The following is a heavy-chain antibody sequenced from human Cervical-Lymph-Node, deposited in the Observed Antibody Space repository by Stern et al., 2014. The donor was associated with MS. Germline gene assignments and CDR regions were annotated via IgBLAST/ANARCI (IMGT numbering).Heavy chain of an antibody. J-gene: IGHJ4*02. D-gene: IGHD4-23*01. CDR3: ARGRGGNYRYYFDY. Sequence: EVQLVESGGGLVKPGGSLRLSCAASGFTFSSYSMNWVRQAPGKGLEWVASLSSGGSYIYYADSLKVRFTISRDNAKNSLYLQMNSLRAEDTAVYYCARGRGGNYRYYFDYWGQGTLVTVSS. V-gene: IGHV3-21*01. CDR2: LSSGGSYI. CDR1: GFTFSSYS.